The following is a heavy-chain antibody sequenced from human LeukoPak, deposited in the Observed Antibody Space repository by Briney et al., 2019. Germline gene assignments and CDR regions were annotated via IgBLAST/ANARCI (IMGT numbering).Heavy chain of an antibody. CDR3: ARGLSSSSWYGAISQYYYYDGMDV. CDR2: MNPNSGNT. Sequence: ASVKVSFKSSGYTFTSYDINWMRQATCQGLEWMGWMNPNSGNTGYAQKFQGRVTLTKNTSISPAYMDLSTLRSEYTAVYYCARGLSSSSWYGAISQYYYYDGMDVWGQGTTVAVSS. J-gene: IGHJ6*02. V-gene: IGHV1-8*01. CDR1: GYTFTSYD. D-gene: IGHD6-13*01.